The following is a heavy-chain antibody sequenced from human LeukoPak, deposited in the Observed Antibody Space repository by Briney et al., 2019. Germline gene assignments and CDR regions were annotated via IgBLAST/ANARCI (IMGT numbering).Heavy chain of an antibody. CDR3: ARLGSSATYYYYGMDV. Sequence: SETLSLTCTVSGDSTSNFYWNWIRQSPGKGLEWIGYIYYSGSTNYNPSLKSRVTISVDTSKNQFSLKLSSVTAADTAVYYCARLGSSATYYYYGMDVWGQGTTVTVSS. CDR1: GDSTSNFY. V-gene: IGHV4-59*08. J-gene: IGHJ6*02. CDR2: IYYSGST. D-gene: IGHD2-2*01.